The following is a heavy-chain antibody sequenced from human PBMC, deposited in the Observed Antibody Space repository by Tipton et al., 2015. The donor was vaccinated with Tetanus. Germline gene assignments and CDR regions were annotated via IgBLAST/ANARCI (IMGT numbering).Heavy chain of an antibody. Sequence: QLVQSGAEVKRPGSSVKVSCKASGGTFSSYSITWVRQAPGQGLEWLGRIIPLLDVTHFAQKVQDRISITADKSTGTAYMELSSLRSEDTAVYYCARDSDCYDGTGSPKWYFDLWGRGALVTVSS. CDR3: ARDSDCYDGTGSPKWYFDL. CDR2: IIPLLDVT. V-gene: IGHV1-69*09. CDR1: GGTFSSYS. D-gene: IGHD2-21*01. J-gene: IGHJ2*01.